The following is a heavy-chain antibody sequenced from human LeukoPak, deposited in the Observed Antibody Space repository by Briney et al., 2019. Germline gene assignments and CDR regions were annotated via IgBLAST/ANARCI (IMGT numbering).Heavy chain of an antibody. CDR3: ARQRADYYYYYVDV. V-gene: IGHV4-39*01. CDR1: GGSINSANYY. J-gene: IGHJ6*03. Sequence: SETLSLTCTVSGGSINSANYYWGWLRQPPGKGLEWIGSIYYSETTYDDPSLKSRVTISIETSKNQFSLKLSSVTASDTAVYYCARQRADYYYYYVDVWGKGTTVAVS. CDR2: IYYSETT.